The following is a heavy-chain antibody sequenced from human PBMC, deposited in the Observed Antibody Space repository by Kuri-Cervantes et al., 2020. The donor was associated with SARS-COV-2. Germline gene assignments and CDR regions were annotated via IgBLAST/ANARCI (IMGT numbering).Heavy chain of an antibody. CDR3: RVVVTASFFDY. D-gene: IGHD2-21*02. CDR2: IKQDGSEK. J-gene: IGHJ4*02. CDR1: GFTFSSYW. V-gene: IGHV3-7*03. Sequence: GESLKISCAASGFTFSSYWMSWVRQAPGKGLEWVANIKQDGSEKYYVDSVKGRFTISRDNAKNSLYLQMNSLKTEDTAVYYCRVVVTASFFDYWGQGTLVTVSS.